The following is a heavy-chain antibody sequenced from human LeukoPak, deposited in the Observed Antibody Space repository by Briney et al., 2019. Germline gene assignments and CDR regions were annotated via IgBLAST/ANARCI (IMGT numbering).Heavy chain of an antibody. J-gene: IGHJ3*02. Sequence: PGGSLRLSCAASGFTFSSYGMHWVRQAPGKGLEWVAVISYDGSNKYYADSVKGRFTISRDNSKNTLYLQMNSLRAEDTAVYYCAKPYHYYDSSELDAFDIWGQGTMVTVSS. CDR2: ISYDGSNK. V-gene: IGHV3-30*18. CDR3: AKPYHYYDSSELDAFDI. CDR1: GFTFSSYG. D-gene: IGHD3-22*01.